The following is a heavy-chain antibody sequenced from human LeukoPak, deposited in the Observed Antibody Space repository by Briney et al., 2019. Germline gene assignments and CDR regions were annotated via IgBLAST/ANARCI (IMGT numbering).Heavy chain of an antibody. J-gene: IGHJ4*02. D-gene: IGHD3-16*01. CDR2: TYYRSRWYN. CDR3: ARGGSYAGDY. Sequence: SQTLSLTCAISGDSVTSNNAAWNWIRPSPSRGLEWLGNTYYRSRWYNDYAASVISRITINSDTSRNQFSLQLNSVTPEDTSVYYCARGGSYAGDYWGQGTPVTVSS. V-gene: IGHV6-1*01. CDR1: GDSVTSNNAA.